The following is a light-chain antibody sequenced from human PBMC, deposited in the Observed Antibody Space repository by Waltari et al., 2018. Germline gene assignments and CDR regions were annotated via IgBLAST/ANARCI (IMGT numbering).Light chain of an antibody. CDR2: LGS. CDR3: MQSLQALWT. CDR1: QSLLHRNGNSY. J-gene: IGKJ1*01. Sequence: SVSLKSRQSLLHRNGNSYLDWYLQKPGQSPLRLIYLGSNRASGVPDRFSGSGSGTDFTLRISRVEAEDVGVYYCMQSLQALWTFGPGTKVEIK. V-gene: IGKV2-28*01.